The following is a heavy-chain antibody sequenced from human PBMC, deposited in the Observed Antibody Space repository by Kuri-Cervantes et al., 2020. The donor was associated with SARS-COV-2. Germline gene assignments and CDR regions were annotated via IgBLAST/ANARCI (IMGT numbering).Heavy chain of an antibody. CDR2: IYYSGST. D-gene: IGHD3-9*01. CDR3: ARAVERVTGLLDHFDP. Sequence: GSLRLSCTVSGGSISSYYWSWIRQPPGKGLEWIGYIYYSGSTNYNPSLKSRVTISVDTSKNQFSLNLRSVTPADTAVYYCARAVERVTGLLDHFDPWGQGTLVTVSS. V-gene: IGHV4-59*01. CDR1: GGSISSYY. J-gene: IGHJ5*02.